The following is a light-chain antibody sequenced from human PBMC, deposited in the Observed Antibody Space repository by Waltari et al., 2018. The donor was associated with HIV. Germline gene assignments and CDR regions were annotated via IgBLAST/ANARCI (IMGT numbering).Light chain of an antibody. CDR3: HSWDTNNVQV. V-gene: IGLV3-1*01. CDR1: KLGSKY. Sequence: SFDLIQPPSVSVFPGQTAAITCSGAKLGSKYACWFQQKPGQSPVLVISQDSKRPSGIPERFSGSKSGNTATLTITGTQAMDEADYYCHSWDTNNVQVFGGGTKLTVL. J-gene: IGLJ3*02. CDR2: QDS.